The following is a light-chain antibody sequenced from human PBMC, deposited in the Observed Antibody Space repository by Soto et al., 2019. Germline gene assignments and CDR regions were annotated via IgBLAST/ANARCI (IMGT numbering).Light chain of an antibody. Sequence: QAVVTQPPSASGTPGQTVTISCSGGSSNIGSNYVYWYQQLPGTAPKLLIYRHDQRPSGVPDRISGSRSGTSASLAISGLRSGDEADYYCAAWDDSLSGYVFGTGTQLTVL. J-gene: IGLJ1*01. V-gene: IGLV1-47*01. CDR3: AAWDDSLSGYV. CDR1: SSNIGSNY. CDR2: RHD.